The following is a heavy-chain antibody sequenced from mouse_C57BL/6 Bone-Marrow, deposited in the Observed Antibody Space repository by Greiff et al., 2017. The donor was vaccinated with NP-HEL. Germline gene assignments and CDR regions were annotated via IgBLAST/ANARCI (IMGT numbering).Heavy chain of an antibody. CDR1: GYTFTSYW. V-gene: IGHV1-64*01. CDR3: ARSSDYGPYYFDY. J-gene: IGHJ2*01. D-gene: IGHD2-4*01. CDR2: IHPNSGST. Sequence: QVQLKQPGAELVKPGASVKLSCKASGYTFTSYWMHWVKQRPGQGLEWIGMIHPNSGSTNYNEKFKSKATLTVDKSSSTAYMQLSSLTSEDSAVYYCARSSDYGPYYFDYWGQGTTLTVSS.